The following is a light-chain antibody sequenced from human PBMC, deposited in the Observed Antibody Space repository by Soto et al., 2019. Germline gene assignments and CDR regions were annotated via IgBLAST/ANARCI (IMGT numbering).Light chain of an antibody. CDR1: QSVDGIF. Sequence: EVVLTQSPGTLSLSPGERATLSCRARQSVDGIFLAWYEHKPGRAPRLLIYGAFSRATGIPDRFSGSGSGTDFNLNISRLEPEDFAVDYCQQHGTTPRTVGNGIKVQIK. V-gene: IGKV3-20*01. CDR3: QQHGTTPRT. CDR2: GAF. J-gene: IGKJ1*01.